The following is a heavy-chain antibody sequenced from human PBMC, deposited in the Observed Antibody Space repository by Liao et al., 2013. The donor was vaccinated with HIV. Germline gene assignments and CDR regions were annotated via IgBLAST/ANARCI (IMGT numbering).Heavy chain of an antibody. CDR2: IYHSGRT. CDR1: GGSISSGGYS. V-gene: IGHV4-30-2*01. CDR3: ARGPDYGDYGWDWFDP. D-gene: IGHD4-17*01. Sequence: QLQLEESGSGLVTPSQTLSLTCAVSGGSISSGGYSWSWIRQPPGKGLEWIGYIYHSGRTCYNPSLKSRVTISVDTSKNHFSLRLTSVTAADTAVYYCARGPDYGDYGWDWFDPWGQGTLVTVSS. J-gene: IGHJ5*02.